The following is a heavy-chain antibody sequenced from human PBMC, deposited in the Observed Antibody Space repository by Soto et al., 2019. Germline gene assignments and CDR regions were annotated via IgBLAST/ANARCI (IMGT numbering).Heavy chain of an antibody. CDR1: GYTFTSYG. CDR2: ISAYNGNT. V-gene: IGHV1-18*01. Sequence: QVQLVQSGAEGKKPGASVKVSCKASGYTFTSYGISWVRQAPGQGLEWMGWISAYNGNTNYAQKLQGRVTMTTDTSTSTAYMELRSLRSDDTAVYYCARHEVARVAGTRNWDYWGQGTLVTVSS. D-gene: IGHD6-19*01. J-gene: IGHJ4*02. CDR3: ARHEVARVAGTRNWDY.